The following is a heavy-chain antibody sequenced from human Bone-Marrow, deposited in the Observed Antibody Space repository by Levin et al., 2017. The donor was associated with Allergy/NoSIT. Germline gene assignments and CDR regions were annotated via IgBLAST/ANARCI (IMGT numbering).Heavy chain of an antibody. CDR2: INSDGSST. D-gene: IGHD3-10*01. J-gene: IGHJ3*02. Sequence: GESLKISCAASGFTFSSYWMHWVRQAPGKGLVWVSRINSDGSSTSYADSVKGRFTISRDNAKNTLYLQMNSLRAEDTAVYYCARGGRDGRSGAFDIWGQGTMVTVSS. CDR1: GFTFSSYW. CDR3: ARGGRDGRSGAFDI. V-gene: IGHV3-74*01.